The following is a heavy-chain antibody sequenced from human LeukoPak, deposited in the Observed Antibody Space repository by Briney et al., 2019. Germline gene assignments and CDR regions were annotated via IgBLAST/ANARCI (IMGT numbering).Heavy chain of an antibody. CDR3: ARRGVVIRVILVGFHKEAYYFDS. D-gene: IGHD3-22*01. Sequence: GGSLRLSCAVSGITLSNYGMSWVRQAPGKGLEWVAGVSGSGGRTTYADSVKGRFTISRDNPKNTLYLQMSSLRVEDTAVYFCARRGVVIRVILVGFHKEAYYFDSWGQGALVTVSS. CDR1: GITLSNYG. V-gene: IGHV3-23*01. J-gene: IGHJ4*02. CDR2: VSGSGGRT.